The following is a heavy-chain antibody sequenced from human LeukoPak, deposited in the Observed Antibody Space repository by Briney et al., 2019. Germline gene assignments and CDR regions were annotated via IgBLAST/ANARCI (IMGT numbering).Heavy chain of an antibody. V-gene: IGHV4-34*01. CDR1: GGSFSGYY. Sequence: PSETLSLTCAVYGGSFSGYYWSWIRQPPGKGLEWIGEINHSGSTNYNPSLKSRVTISVDTSKNQFSLKLSSVTVADTAVYYCARIYYDILTTYYYYGMDVWGKGTTVTVSS. D-gene: IGHD3-9*01. J-gene: IGHJ6*04. CDR2: INHSGST. CDR3: ARIYYDILTTYYYYGMDV.